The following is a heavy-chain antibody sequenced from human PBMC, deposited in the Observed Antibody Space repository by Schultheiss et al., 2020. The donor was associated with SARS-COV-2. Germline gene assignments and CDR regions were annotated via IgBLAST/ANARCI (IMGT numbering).Heavy chain of an antibody. J-gene: IGHJ6*02. CDR1: GGSISSYY. CDR2: IYYSGST. D-gene: IGHD3-3*02. Sequence: SQTLSLTCTVSGGSISSYYWSWIRQPPGKGLEWIGSIYYSGSTYYNPSLKSRVTISVDTSKNQFSLKLSSVTAADTAVYYCARGVLADGMDVWGQGTTVTVSS. V-gene: IGHV4-30-4*01. CDR3: ARGVLADGMDV.